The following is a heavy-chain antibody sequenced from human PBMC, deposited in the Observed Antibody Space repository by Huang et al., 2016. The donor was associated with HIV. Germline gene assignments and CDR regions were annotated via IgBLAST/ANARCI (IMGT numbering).Heavy chain of an antibody. J-gene: IGHJ3*02. V-gene: IGHV4-39*01. CDR3: ARHFSYYDSSGYTPWDAFDI. CDR2: IYYSGST. Sequence: QLQLQGSDPGLVKPSETLSLTCPVSGGSITGSSYYWGWFRQPPGKGLGWVGSIYYSGSTDYIPSLKSRVTVSVDTSKNQFSLKLSSVTAADTAVYYCARHFSYYDSSGYTPWDAFDIWGQGTMVTVSS. D-gene: IGHD3-22*01. CDR1: GGSITGSSYY.